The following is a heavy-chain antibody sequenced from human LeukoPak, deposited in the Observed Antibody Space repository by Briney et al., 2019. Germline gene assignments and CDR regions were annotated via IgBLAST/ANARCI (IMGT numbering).Heavy chain of an antibody. J-gene: IGHJ4*02. V-gene: IGHV1-69*13. Sequence: ASVKVSCKASGGTFSSYAISWVRQAPRQGLEWMGGIIPIFGTANYAQKFQGRVTITADESTSTAYMELSSLRSEDTAVYYCARDRRHGDYSADYWGQGTLVTVSS. CDR1: GGTFSSYA. CDR2: IIPIFGTA. CDR3: ARDRRHGDYSADY. D-gene: IGHD4-17*01.